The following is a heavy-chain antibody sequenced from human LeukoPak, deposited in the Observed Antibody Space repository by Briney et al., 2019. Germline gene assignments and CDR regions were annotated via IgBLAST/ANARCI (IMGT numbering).Heavy chain of an antibody. J-gene: IGHJ4*02. D-gene: IGHD3-22*01. V-gene: IGHV4-34*01. Sequence: SETLSLTCAVYIGSFSGYHWSWIRQFPGKGLEWIGEINHSGSTNYNPSLKSRVTISVDTSKNQFSLKLSSVTAADTAVYYCARGRRVVVLYYFDYWGQGTLVTVSS. CDR3: ARGRRVVVLYYFDY. CDR1: IGSFSGYH. CDR2: INHSGST.